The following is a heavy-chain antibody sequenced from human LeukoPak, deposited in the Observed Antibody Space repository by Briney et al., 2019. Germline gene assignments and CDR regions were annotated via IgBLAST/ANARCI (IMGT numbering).Heavy chain of an antibody. CDR3: ATDRDGSYYYGMDV. Sequence: ASVKVSCKVSGYTLTELSMHWVRQAPGKGLEWRGGFDPEDGETIYAQKFKGRVTMTEDTSTDTAYMELSSLRSEDTAVYYCATDRDGSYYYGMDVWGQGTTVTVSS. D-gene: IGHD5-24*01. V-gene: IGHV1-24*01. CDR1: GYTLTELS. CDR2: FDPEDGET. J-gene: IGHJ6*02.